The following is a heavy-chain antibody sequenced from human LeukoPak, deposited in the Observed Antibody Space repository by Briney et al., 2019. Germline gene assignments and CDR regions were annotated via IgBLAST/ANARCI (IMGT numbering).Heavy chain of an antibody. D-gene: IGHD2-21*01. V-gene: IGHV3-33*01. CDR3: ARNVIPNRQLDAFDI. J-gene: IGHJ3*02. CDR2: IWYDGSNK. Sequence: GGSLRLSCAASGFTFSSYGMHWVRQAPGKGLEGVAVIWYDGSNKYYADSVKGRFTISRDNSKNTLYLQMNSLRAEDTAVYYCARNVIPNRQLDAFDIWGQGTMVTVSS. CDR1: GFTFSSYG.